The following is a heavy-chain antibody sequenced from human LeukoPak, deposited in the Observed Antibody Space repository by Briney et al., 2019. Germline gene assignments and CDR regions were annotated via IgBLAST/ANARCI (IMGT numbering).Heavy chain of an antibody. D-gene: IGHD6-13*01. CDR2: ISYDGSNK. V-gene: IGHV3-30-3*01. CDR1: GFTFSSYA. J-gene: IGHJ6*02. Sequence: PGRSLRLSCAASGFTFSSYAMHWVRQAPGKGLEWVAVISYDGSNKYYADSVKGRFTISRDNSKNTLYLQMNSLRAEDTAVYYCARDGSPTDYYYYGMDVWGQGTTVTVSS. CDR3: ARDGSPTDYYYYGMDV.